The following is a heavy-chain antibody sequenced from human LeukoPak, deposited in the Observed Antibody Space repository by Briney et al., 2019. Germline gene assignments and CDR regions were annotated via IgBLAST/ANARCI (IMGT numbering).Heavy chain of an antibody. Sequence: GASVKVSCKASGYTFTDYYVHWVRQAPGQGLEWMGWINPNSGGTNYAQKFRGRVTTTRDTSINTAYMEVSRLRSDDTAVYYCARATITGTTYYYYGRDVWGQGTTVTVSS. V-gene: IGHV1-2*02. D-gene: IGHD1-7*01. CDR3: ARATITGTTYYYYGRDV. CDR1: GYTFTDYY. CDR2: INPNSGGT. J-gene: IGHJ6*02.